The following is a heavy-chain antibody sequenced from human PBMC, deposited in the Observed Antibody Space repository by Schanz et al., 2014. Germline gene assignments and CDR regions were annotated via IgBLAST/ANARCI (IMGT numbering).Heavy chain of an antibody. CDR2: ISASGGST. J-gene: IGHJ4*02. Sequence: EVQLVESGGGLVQPGGSLRLSCAASGFNFRRYPMSWVRQAPGKGLEWVSAISASGGSTYYADSVKGRFTISRDNSKNTLYVQLNSLRAEDTAVYYCAKDPYGSGNHYTYWGRGALVSVSS. D-gene: IGHD3-10*01. CDR1: GFNFRRYP. CDR3: AKDPYGSGNHYTY. V-gene: IGHV3-23*04.